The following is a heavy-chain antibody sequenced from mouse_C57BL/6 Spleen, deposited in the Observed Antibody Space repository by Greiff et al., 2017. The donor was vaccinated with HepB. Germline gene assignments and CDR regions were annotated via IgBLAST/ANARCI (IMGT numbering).Heavy chain of an antibody. Sequence: QVQLQQPGAELVKPGASVKLSCKASGYTFTSYWMHWVKQRPGRGLEWIGRIDPNSGGTKYNEKFKSKATLTVDKPSSTAYMQLSSLTSEDSAVYYCARNLYDGNYGWYFDVWGTGTTVTVSS. CDR2: IDPNSGGT. CDR3: ARNLYDGNYGWYFDV. J-gene: IGHJ1*03. CDR1: GYTFTSYW. D-gene: IGHD2-1*01. V-gene: IGHV1-72*01.